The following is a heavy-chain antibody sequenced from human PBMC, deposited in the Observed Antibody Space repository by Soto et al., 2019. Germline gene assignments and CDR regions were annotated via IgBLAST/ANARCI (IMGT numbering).Heavy chain of an antibody. V-gene: IGHV4-31*03. CDR2: MYYSGST. J-gene: IGHJ4*02. CDR1: SPSIPGARCS. Sequence: TLSLSCPFNSPSIPGARCSWKFIRQQPGKGLEWIGYMYYSGSTYYNPSLKSRVTISVDTSKNQFSLKLSFVTAADTAVYYCATATLEGTTLGYWGQGTLVTVS. D-gene: IGHD1-1*01. CDR3: ATATLEGTTLGY.